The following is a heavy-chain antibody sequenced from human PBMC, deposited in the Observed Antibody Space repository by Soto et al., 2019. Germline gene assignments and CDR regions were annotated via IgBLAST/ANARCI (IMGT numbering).Heavy chain of an antibody. J-gene: IGHJ4*02. V-gene: IGHV4-31*03. Sequence: QVQLQESGPGLVKPSQTLSLTCTVSGGSITTGGYYWSWIRQHPGKGPEWIGYIYYSGSTYYNPSLESRVTISVDPSKNQFSLRLSSVTAADTAVYYCARGLAVTLFDYWGQGTLVAVSS. CDR2: IYYSGST. CDR1: GGSITTGGYY. D-gene: IGHD2-21*02. CDR3: ARGLAVTLFDY.